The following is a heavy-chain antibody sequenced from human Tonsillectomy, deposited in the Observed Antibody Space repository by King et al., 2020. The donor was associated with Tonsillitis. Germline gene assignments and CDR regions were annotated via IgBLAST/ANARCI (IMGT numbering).Heavy chain of an antibody. V-gene: IGHV1-69*01. Sequence: VQLVQSGAEVKKPGSSVKVSCEASGGSFGSHAISWVRQASGQGLEWMGGIIPLFTTPQYAQRFQGRVTITVDESSTTAYMELSGLRHEDTAIYYCAAKYSSGLKYLDYWGQGTRVIVS. CDR2: IIPLFTTP. CDR1: GGSFGSHA. D-gene: IGHD6-19*01. J-gene: IGHJ4*02. CDR3: AAKYSSGLKYLDY.